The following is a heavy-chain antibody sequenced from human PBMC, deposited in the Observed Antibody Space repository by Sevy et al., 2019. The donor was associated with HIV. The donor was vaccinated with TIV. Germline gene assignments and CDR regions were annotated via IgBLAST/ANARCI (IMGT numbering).Heavy chain of an antibody. CDR3: ANLFSSGYDILTGQDTFDI. Sequence: GGSLRLSCAASGFTFISYAMSWVRQAPGKGLEWVSAISGSGGSTYYADSVKGRFTISRDNSKNTLYLQMNSLRAEDTAVYYCANLFSSGYDILTGQDTFDIWGQGTMVTVSS. CDR1: GFTFISYA. J-gene: IGHJ3*02. D-gene: IGHD3-9*01. CDR2: ISGSGGST. V-gene: IGHV3-23*01.